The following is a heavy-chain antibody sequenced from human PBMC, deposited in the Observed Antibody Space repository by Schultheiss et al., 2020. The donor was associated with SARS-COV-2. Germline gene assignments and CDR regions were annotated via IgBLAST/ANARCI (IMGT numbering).Heavy chain of an antibody. CDR1: GGSISSGGYY. D-gene: IGHD2-2*01. J-gene: IGHJ6*02. Sequence: SETLSLTCTVSGGSISSGGYYWSWIRQHPGKGLEWIGYIYYSGSTNYNPSLKSRVTISVDTSKNQFSLKLSSVTAADTAVYYCARALDLQMPLYYYYGMDVWGQGTTVTVSS. V-gene: IGHV4-61*08. CDR2: IYYSGST. CDR3: ARALDLQMPLYYYYGMDV.